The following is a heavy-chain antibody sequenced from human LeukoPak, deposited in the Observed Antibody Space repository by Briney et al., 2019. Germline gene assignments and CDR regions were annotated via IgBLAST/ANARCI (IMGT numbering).Heavy chain of an antibody. CDR1: GYTLTELS. V-gene: IGHV1-24*01. CDR2: FDPEDVET. CDR3: ATPVRGPDRRLANYYYGMDV. Sequence: ASVKVSCKVSGYTLTELSMHWVRQARGKGIGWMGGFDPEDVETIYAQKFQGRVTMTEDTSTDTAYMELSSLRSEDTAVYYCATPVRGPDRRLANYYYGMDVWGQGTTVTVSS. J-gene: IGHJ6*02. D-gene: IGHD3-10*01.